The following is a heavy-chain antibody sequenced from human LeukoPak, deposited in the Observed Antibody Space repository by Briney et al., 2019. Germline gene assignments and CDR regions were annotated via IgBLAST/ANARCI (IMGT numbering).Heavy chain of an antibody. CDR1: GGTFSSYA. J-gene: IGHJ5*02. V-gene: IGHV1-69*13. Sequence: RASVKVSCKASGGTFSSYAISWVRQAPGQGLEWMGGIIPIFGTANYAQKFQDRVTITADESTSTAYMELRNLRSEDTAVYYCAKRGDGYNLSWFDPWGQGTLVTVSS. CDR3: AKRGDGYNLSWFDP. CDR2: IIPIFGTA. D-gene: IGHD5-24*01.